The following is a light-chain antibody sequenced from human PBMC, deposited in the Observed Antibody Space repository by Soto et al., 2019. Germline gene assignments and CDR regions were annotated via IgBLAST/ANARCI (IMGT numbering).Light chain of an antibody. CDR2: RAS. CDR3: MQGTHWPWT. Sequence: DVEMTQSPLSLPVSLGQPASISCRSSQSLVHSDGNTYLNWFQQRPGQSPRRLISRASTRDSGVPDRFSGSGSGTDFTLKISRVEAEDVAVYYCMQGTHWPWTLGQGSKV. CDR1: QSLVHSDGNTY. V-gene: IGKV2-30*02. J-gene: IGKJ1*01.